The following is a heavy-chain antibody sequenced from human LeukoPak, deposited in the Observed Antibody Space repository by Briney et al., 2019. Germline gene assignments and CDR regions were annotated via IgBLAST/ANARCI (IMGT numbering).Heavy chain of an antibody. V-gene: IGHV1-2*06. D-gene: IGHD3-10*01. CDR1: GYTFTAYY. CDR3: AVQTMVAITKGDAFDM. J-gene: IGHJ3*02. Sequence: ASVKVSCKASGYTFTAYYIHWVRQAPGQGLEWVGRINCNSAGTNYAQKFRGRVTMTRDTSISTVYMELSSLRSDDTAVYYCAVQTMVAITKGDAFDMWGQGTTVIVSS. CDR2: INCNSAGT.